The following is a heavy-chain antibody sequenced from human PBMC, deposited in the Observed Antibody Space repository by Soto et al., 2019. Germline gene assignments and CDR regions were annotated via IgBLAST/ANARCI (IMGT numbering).Heavy chain of an antibody. D-gene: IGHD3-3*01. CDR3: ARQGYDFWSGYYTFDY. CDR2: IYYSGST. CDR1: GGSISSYY. Sequence: SETLSLTCTVSGGSISSYYWSWIRQPPGKGLEWIGYIYYSGSTNYNPSLKSRVNISVDTSKNQFSLKLSSVTAADTAVYYCARQGYDFWSGYYTFDYWGQGTLVTVSS. V-gene: IGHV4-59*08. J-gene: IGHJ4*02.